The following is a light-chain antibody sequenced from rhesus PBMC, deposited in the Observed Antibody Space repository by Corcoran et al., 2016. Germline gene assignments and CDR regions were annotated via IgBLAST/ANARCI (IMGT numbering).Light chain of an antibody. CDR3: MQFTHTPWT. Sequence: DVVMTQSPPALPITPGQPASISCRSSQSLVHINGNTSLSWFQQKPGQPPRLLIYKGSNQVAGVPDRSSGSGAGTDLTLKISRVEAEDVADYSCMQFTHTPWTFGQGTKVEIK. J-gene: IGKJ1*01. CDR2: KGS. V-gene: IGKV2-65*01. CDR1: QSLVHINGNTS.